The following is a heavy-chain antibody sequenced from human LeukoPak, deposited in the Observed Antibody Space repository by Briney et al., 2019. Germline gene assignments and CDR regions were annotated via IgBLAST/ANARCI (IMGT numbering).Heavy chain of an antibody. CDR1: GFTFSSYS. V-gene: IGHV3-23*01. D-gene: IGHD6-19*01. J-gene: IGHJ4*02. CDR3: ARGISISGWYFFDY. CDR2: ISSGGDRA. Sequence: GGSLRLSCAASGFTFSSYSMNWVRQAPGKGLEWVSAISSGGDRAYNADPVKGRFTISRDNSKNTLYLQMNSLRVEDTAVYYCARGISISGWYFFDYWGQGTLVTVSS.